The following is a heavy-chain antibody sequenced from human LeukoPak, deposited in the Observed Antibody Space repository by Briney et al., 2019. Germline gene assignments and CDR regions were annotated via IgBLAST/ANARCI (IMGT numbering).Heavy chain of an antibody. CDR2: ISGSGGST. V-gene: IGHV3-23*01. CDR1: GFTFSSYA. D-gene: IGHD4-17*01. J-gene: IGHJ4*02. Sequence: GGSLRLSCAASGFTFSSYAMSWVRQAPGKGLEWVSAISGSGGSTYYAASVKGRFTISRDNSKNTLYLQMNSLRAEDTAVYYCAKDRVGVTTSPLDYWGQGTLVTVSS. CDR3: AKDRVGVTTSPLDY.